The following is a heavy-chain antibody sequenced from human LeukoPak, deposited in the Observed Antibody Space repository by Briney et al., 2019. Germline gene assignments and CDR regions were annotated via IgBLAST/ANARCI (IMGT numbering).Heavy chain of an antibody. CDR2: IYYSGST. CDR1: TFSNYY. D-gene: IGHD4-23*01. V-gene: IGHV4-30-4*08. Sequence: TFSNYYWSWIRQPPGKGLEWIGYIYYSGSTYYNPSLKSRVTISVDTSKNQFSLKLSSVTAADTAVYYCARDGSAYDYGGSVAFDIWGQGTMVTVSS. CDR3: ARDGSAYDYGGSVAFDI. J-gene: IGHJ3*02.